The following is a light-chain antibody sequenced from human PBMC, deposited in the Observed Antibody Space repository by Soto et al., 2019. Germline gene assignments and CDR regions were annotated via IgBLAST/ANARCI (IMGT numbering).Light chain of an antibody. CDR2: AAS. CDR1: QSISSY. J-gene: IGKJ2*01. CDR3: QQSYSAPFT. V-gene: IGKV1-39*01. Sequence: DIQMTQFPSSLSASVGDKVTITCRASQSISSYLNWYQQKPGKAPNLLIYAASNLRSGVPSRFSVGGSGTDLTLTISSLQPEDFASYYCQQSYSAPFTFGQGTKLEIK.